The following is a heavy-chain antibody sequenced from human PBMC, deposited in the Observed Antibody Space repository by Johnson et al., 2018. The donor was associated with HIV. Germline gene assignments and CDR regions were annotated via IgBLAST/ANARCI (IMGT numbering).Heavy chain of an antibody. J-gene: IGHJ3*02. CDR3: ARVMQADAFDI. V-gene: IGHV3-9*01. Sequence: EVQLVESGGGLVQPGRSLRLSCAASGFTFDDYAMHWVRQAPGKGLEWVSGISWNSGSIGYADSVKGRFTISRDNAKNSLYLQMNSLRAEDTAVYYCARVMQADAFDIWGQGTMVTVSS. CDR1: GFTFDDYA. CDR2: ISWNSGSI. D-gene: IGHD2-8*01.